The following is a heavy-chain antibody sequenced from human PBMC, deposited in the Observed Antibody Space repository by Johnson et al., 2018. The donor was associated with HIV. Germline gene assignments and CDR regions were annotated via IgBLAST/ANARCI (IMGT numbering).Heavy chain of an antibody. D-gene: IGHD3-10*01. CDR1: GFTFSKYG. V-gene: IGHV3-20*04. CDR2: ISWNGGYT. J-gene: IGHJ3*02. CDR3: ARPGGGAPDAFDI. Sequence: VQLVESGGGVVQPGRSLRLSCATSGFTFSKYGMNWIRQFPGKGLEWVSGISWNGGYTTYADSVKGRFIISRDNAKNSLYLQMNSLRAEDTALYYCARPGGGAPDAFDIWGQGTMVTVSS.